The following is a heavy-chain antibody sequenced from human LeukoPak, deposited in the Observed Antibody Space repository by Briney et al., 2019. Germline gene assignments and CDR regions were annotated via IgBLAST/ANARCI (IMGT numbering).Heavy chain of an antibody. CDR2: VYAGGHSP. CDR3: AEDLTFGEGRWEFDA. J-gene: IGHJ5*02. V-gene: IGHV3-23*03. D-gene: IGHD3-16*01. CDR1: GICSGSFA. Sequence: RGASMRLSRACAGICSGSFAMGWVRQPARGRLDWVSVVYAGGHSPDYPDHVRGRFTASRDNSRSTLYLQMNSLGVEDTAVYYCAEDLTFGEGRWEFDAWGQGTLVSVSS.